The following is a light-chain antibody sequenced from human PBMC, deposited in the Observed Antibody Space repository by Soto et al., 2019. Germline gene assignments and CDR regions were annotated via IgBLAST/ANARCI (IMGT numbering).Light chain of an antibody. CDR1: RDDIGAYDY. J-gene: IGLJ2*01. V-gene: IGLV2-14*01. CDR3: NSYTNSSAVV. Sequence: QSALTQPASVSGSRGQSITISCAGTRDDIGAYDYVSWYQQHPGNAPKLLVYEVTNRPSGVSDRFSGSKSGNTASLTISGLQAEDEADYYCNSYTNSSAVVFGGGTKVTVL. CDR2: EVT.